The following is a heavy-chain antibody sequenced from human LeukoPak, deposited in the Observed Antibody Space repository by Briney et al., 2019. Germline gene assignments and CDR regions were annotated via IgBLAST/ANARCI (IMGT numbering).Heavy chain of an antibody. V-gene: IGHV3-21*01. J-gene: IGHJ4*02. CDR1: GFSFSSYT. CDR2: ISSRSSYI. D-gene: IGHD2-21*02. CDR3: ARDGRCGGDCYAS. Sequence: GGSLRLSCAASGFSFSSYTMNWVRQAPGKGLEWVSIISSRSSYIYYADSVKGRFTISRDNAKNALYLQMNSLRVEDTAVYYCARDGRCGGDCYASWGQGTLVTVSS.